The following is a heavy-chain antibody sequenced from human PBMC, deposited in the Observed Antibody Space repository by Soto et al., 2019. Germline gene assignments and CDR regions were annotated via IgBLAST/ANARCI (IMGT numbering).Heavy chain of an antibody. CDR2: ISYDGSNK. D-gene: IGHD2-21*02. J-gene: IGHJ6*02. CDR1: GFTFSSYG. V-gene: IGHV3-30*18. Sequence: GGSLRLSCAASGFTFSSYGMHWVRQAPGKGLEWVAVISYDGSNKYYADSVKGRFTISRDNSKNTLYLQMNSLRAEDTAVYYCAKDSPLGGDSQHYGMDVWGQGTTVTVSS. CDR3: AKDSPLGGDSQHYGMDV.